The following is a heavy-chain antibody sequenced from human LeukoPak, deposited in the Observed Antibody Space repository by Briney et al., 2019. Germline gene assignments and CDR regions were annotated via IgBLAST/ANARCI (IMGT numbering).Heavy chain of an antibody. CDR3: ARDAGITGTTDLDY. D-gene: IGHD1-14*01. CDR1: GFTFSSYS. V-gene: IGHV3-21*01. J-gene: IGHJ4*01. CDR2: ISSSSSYI. Sequence: GGSLRLSCAASGFTFSSYSMNWVRQAPGKGLEWVSSISSSSSYIYYADSVKGRFTISRDNAKNSLYLQMNSLRAEDTAVYYCARDAGITGTTDLDYWGHGTLVTVSS.